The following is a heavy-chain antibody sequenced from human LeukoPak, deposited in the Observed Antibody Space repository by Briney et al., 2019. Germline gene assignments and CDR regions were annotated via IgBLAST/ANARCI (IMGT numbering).Heavy chain of an antibody. D-gene: IGHD3-10*01. J-gene: IGHJ4*02. V-gene: IGHV3-21*01. Sequence: GGSLRLSCAASGFPFSSYSMNWVRQAPGKGLAWVSSISSSSSYIYYADSVKGRFTISRDNAKNSLYLQMNSLRAEDTAVYYCARSWFGELTLDYWGQETLVTVSS. CDR1: GFPFSSYS. CDR2: ISSSSSYI. CDR3: ARSWFGELTLDY.